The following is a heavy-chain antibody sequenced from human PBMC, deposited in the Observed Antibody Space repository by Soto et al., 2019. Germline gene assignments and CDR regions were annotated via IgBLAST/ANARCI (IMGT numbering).Heavy chain of an antibody. Sequence: PRLSCAASGFTFSRYAMSCVRQAPGKGLEWVSAISGSGGSTYYADSVKGRFTISRDNSKNTLYLQMNSLRAEDTAVYYCARSMYNWNYDLDYWGQGTLVTVSS. D-gene: IGHD1-7*01. V-gene: IGHV3-23*01. CDR2: ISGSGGST. J-gene: IGHJ4*02. CDR3: ARSMYNWNYDLDY. CDR1: GFTFSRYA.